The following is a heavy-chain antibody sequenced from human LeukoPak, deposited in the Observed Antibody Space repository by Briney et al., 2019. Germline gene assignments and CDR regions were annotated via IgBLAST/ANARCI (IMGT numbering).Heavy chain of an antibody. V-gene: IGHV4-4*02. Sequence: PSETLSLTCAVSGGSISSSNWWSWVRQPPGKGLEWIGEIYHSGSTNYNPSLKSRVTISVDKSKNQFSLKLSSVTAADTAVYYCARTTQEGCMLCLYYYYYMDVWGKGTTVTVSS. J-gene: IGHJ6*03. CDR3: ARTTQEGCMLCLYYYYYMDV. CDR2: IYHSGST. D-gene: IGHD2-8*01. CDR1: GGSISSSNW.